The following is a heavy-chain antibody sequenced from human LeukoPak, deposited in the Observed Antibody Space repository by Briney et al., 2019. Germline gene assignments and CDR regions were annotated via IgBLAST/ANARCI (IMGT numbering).Heavy chain of an antibody. Sequence: ASVKVSCKASGYTFASYDINWVRQATGQGLEWMGWMNPNSGNTGYAQKFQGRVTMTRDTSISTAYMELSRLRSDDTAVYYCATDPRWSYNWFDPWGQGTLVTVSS. J-gene: IGHJ5*02. D-gene: IGHD3-10*01. CDR3: ATDPRWSYNWFDP. CDR1: GYTFASYD. V-gene: IGHV1-8*01. CDR2: MNPNSGNT.